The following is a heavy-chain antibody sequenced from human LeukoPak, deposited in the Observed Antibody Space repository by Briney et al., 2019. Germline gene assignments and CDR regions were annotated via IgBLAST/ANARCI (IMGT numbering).Heavy chain of an antibody. CDR2: ISSSGSTI. Sequence: GGSLRLSCAASGFTFSDYYMSWLRQAPGKGLEWVSYISSSGSTIYYADSVKGRFTISRDNAKNSLYLQMNSLRAEDTAVYYCARVGYSSSWYEYYYYYYMDVWGKGTTVTVSS. V-gene: IGHV3-11*01. D-gene: IGHD6-13*01. J-gene: IGHJ6*03. CDR1: GFTFSDYY. CDR3: ARVGYSSSWYEYYYYYYMDV.